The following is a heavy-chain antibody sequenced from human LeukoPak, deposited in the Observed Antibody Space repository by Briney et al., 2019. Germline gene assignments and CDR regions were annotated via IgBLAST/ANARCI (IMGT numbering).Heavy chain of an antibody. J-gene: IGHJ4*02. Sequence: SQTLSLTCTVSGVSISSGGYCWRWVRQHPGKGLEWIGYIYYSGSTYYNPSLKSRVTISVDTSKNQFSLKLSSVTAADTAVYYCARGTREVATIGSFDYWGQGTLVTVSS. CDR1: GVSISSGGYC. V-gene: IGHV4-31*03. CDR3: ARGTREVATIGSFDY. CDR2: IYYSGST. D-gene: IGHD5-12*01.